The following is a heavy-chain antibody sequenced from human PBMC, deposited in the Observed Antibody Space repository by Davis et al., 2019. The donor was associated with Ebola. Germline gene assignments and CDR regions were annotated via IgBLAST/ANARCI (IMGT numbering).Heavy chain of an antibody. V-gene: IGHV3-74*01. J-gene: IGHJ6*04. CDR1: GFTFSSYW. CDR2: INSDGSST. Sequence: GESLKISCAASGFTFSSYWMHWVRQAPGKGLVWVSRINSDGSSTSYAESVKGRFTISRDNAKSTLYLQMNSLRAEDTAVYYCAKAVAVYYYYYGMDVWGKGTTVSVSS. CDR3: AKAVAVYYYYYGMDV. D-gene: IGHD6-19*01.